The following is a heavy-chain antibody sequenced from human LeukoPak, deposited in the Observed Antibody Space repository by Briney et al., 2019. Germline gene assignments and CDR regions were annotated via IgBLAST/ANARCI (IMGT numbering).Heavy chain of an antibody. D-gene: IGHD3-10*01. CDR2: IRSKAYGGTT. CDR1: GFTFGGYA. J-gene: IGHJ5*02. Sequence: GGSLRLSCTASGFTFGGYAMSWFRQAPGEGLGWVGFIRSKAYGGTTEYAASVKGRFTISRDDSKSIACLQMNSLKTEDTAVYYCTGEYYYGSGSYYNPMGSWGQGTLVTVSS. V-gene: IGHV3-49*03. CDR3: TGEYYYGSGSYYNPMGS.